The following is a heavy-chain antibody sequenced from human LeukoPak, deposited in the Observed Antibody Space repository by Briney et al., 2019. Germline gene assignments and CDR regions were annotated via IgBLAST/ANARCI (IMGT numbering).Heavy chain of an antibody. V-gene: IGHV3-23*01. Sequence: GWWVPVSCPASGLTFSSYAMSWVRPPGGRGVAGVCGITGSGGSTYNADSVKGRFTISRDNSKSTLYRQMNSLRAEDTAVYYCAKDLSSPVYFFDYWGQGTLVSVSS. J-gene: IGHJ4*02. D-gene: IGHD6-6*01. CDR2: ITGSGGST. CDR1: GLTFSSYA. CDR3: AKDLSSPVYFFDY.